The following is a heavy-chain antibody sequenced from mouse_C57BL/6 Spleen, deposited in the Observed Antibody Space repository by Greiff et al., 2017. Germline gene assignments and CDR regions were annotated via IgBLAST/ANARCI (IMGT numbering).Heavy chain of an antibody. CDR3: ARPGTYGNYGYFDV. CDR1: GFTFSDYG. D-gene: IGHD2-1*01. CDR2: ISSGSSTI. J-gene: IGHJ1*03. V-gene: IGHV5-17*01. Sequence: VQLKESGGGLVKPGGSLKLSCAASGFTFSDYGMHWVRQAPEKGLEWVAYISSGSSTIYYADTVKGRFTISRDNAKNTLFLQMTSLRAEDTAMYYCARPGTYGNYGYFDVWGTGTTVTVSS.